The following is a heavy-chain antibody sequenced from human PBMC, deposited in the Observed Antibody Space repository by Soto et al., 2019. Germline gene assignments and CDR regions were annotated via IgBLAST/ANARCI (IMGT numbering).Heavy chain of an antibody. CDR2: INPSGGGT. J-gene: IGHJ4*02. V-gene: IGHV1-46*01. Sequence: ASVPVSCKASGYTFTRDYMHWVRQAPGQGLEWMGMINPSGGGTTYAQKFQGRVTMTRNTSISTAYMELSSLRSEDTAVYYCARERTVAGNDYWGQGTLVTVSS. CDR1: GYTFTRDY. D-gene: IGHD6-19*01. CDR3: ARERTVAGNDY.